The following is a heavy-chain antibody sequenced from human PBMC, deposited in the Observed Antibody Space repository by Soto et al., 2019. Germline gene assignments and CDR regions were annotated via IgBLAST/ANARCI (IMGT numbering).Heavy chain of an antibody. Sequence: GGSLRLSCAASGFTFSSYSMNWVRQAPGKGLEWVSYISSSSSTIYYADSVKGRFTISRDNAKNSLYLQMNSLRAEDTAVYYCARDNWNYAPYYYYYMDVWGKGTTVTVSS. D-gene: IGHD1-7*01. CDR1: GFTFSSYS. V-gene: IGHV3-48*01. CDR3: ARDNWNYAPYYYYYMDV. J-gene: IGHJ6*03. CDR2: ISSSSSTI.